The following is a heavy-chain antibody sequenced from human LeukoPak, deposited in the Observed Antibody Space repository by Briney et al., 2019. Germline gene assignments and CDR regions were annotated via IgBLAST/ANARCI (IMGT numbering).Heavy chain of an antibody. V-gene: IGHV1-69*01. CDR1: GGTFSSYA. J-gene: IGHJ2*01. D-gene: IGHD2-21*02. Sequence: SVKVSCKASGGTFSSYAISWVRQAPGQGLEWMGGIIPIFGTANYAQKFQGRVTITADESTSTAYMELSSLRSEDTAVYYRASGGDVTSYFDLWGRGTLVTVSS. CDR2: IIPIFGTA. CDR3: ASGGDVTSYFDL.